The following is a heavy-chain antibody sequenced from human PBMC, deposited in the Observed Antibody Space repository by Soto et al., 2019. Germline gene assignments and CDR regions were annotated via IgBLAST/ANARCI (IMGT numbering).Heavy chain of an antibody. CDR3: VLWFGESHGAFDI. CDR2: IYYSGST. Sequence: QVQLQESGPGLVKPSQTLSLTCTVSGGSISSGGYYWSWIRQHPGKGLEWIGYIYYSGSTYYNPSLKSRVTISVDTSKNQFSLKLSSVTAAYTAVYYCVLWFGESHGAFDIWGQGTMVTVSS. D-gene: IGHD3-10*01. V-gene: IGHV4-31*03. CDR1: GGSISSGGYY. J-gene: IGHJ3*02.